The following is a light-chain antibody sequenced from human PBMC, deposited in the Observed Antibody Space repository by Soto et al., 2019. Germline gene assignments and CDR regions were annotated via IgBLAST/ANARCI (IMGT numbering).Light chain of an antibody. CDR1: SSDVGGYNY. Sequence: QSGLTQPASVSESPGQSIPISYAGTSSDVGGYNYVSWYQQLPGKAPRLMLSEVSKRPSGVSNRFSGSKSGNTASLTISGLQAEDEADYYCSSYRSSSTLYVFGTGTKFTVL. CDR3: SSYRSSSTLYV. V-gene: IGLV2-14*01. J-gene: IGLJ1*01. CDR2: EVS.